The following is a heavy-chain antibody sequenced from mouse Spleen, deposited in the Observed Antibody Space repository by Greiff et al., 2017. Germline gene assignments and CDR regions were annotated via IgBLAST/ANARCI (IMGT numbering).Heavy chain of an antibody. Sequence: EVQVVESGGGLVKPGGSLKLSCAASGFTFSDYGMHWVRQAPEKGLEWVAYISSGSSTIYYADTVKGRFTISRDNAKNTLFLQMTSLRSEDTAMYYCARRGLLRYHASYAMDYWGQGTSVTVSS. CDR1: GFTFSDYG. D-gene: IGHD1-1*01. V-gene: IGHV5-17*01. CDR2: ISSGSSTI. CDR3: ARRGLLRYHASYAMDY. J-gene: IGHJ4*01.